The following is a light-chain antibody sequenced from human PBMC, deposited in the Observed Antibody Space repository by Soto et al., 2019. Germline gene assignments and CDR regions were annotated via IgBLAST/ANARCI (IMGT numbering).Light chain of an antibody. CDR3: QQYGTSPRT. V-gene: IGKV3-20*01. CDR1: QSVRSSY. Sequence: EIVLTQSPGTLSLSPGERATLSCRASQSVRSSYLAWYQQKPGQAPRLLIYGASSRATGIPDRFSGSGSGTDFTLTISRLEPADFAVYYCQQYGTSPRTFSQGTKVEIK. J-gene: IGKJ1*01. CDR2: GAS.